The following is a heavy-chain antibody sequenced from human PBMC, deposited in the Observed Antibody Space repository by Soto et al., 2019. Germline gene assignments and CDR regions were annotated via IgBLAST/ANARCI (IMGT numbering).Heavy chain of an antibody. CDR2: IYYSGST. CDR1: GGSISSGGYC. V-gene: IGHV4-31*03. CDR3: ARSVFP. J-gene: IGHJ5*02. Sequence: QVQLQESGPGLVKPSQTMSLTCTVSGGSISSGGYCLTWIRQHLGKVLEWIGYIYYSGSTYSNPSLKRRVSISVDTPKNQFSLKLSSVTAAATAVYYFARSVFPWGQGTLVTVSS.